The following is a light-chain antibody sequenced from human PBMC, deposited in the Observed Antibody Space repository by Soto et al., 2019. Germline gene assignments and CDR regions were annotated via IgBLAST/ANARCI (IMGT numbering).Light chain of an antibody. CDR3: QQSYSKWT. V-gene: IGKV1-39*01. CDR2: AAS. Sequence: DIQMTQSPSSLSASVGDRVTITCRAKESVSSYVNWFQQKPGKAPKLLIYAASSLQSGVPARFSGSGSVTDFTLTISGLQPEDFATYYCQQSYSKWTFGQGTKVEIK. CDR1: ESVSSY. J-gene: IGKJ1*01.